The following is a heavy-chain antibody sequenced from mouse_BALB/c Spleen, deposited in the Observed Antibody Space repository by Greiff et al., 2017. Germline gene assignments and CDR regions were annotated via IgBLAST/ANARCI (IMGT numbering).Heavy chain of an antibody. CDR1: GYTFTSYW. Sequence: QVQLQQSGAELAKPGASVKMSCKASGYTFTSYWMHWVKQRPGQGLEWIGYINPSTGYTEYNQKFKDKATLTADKSSSTAYMQLSSLTSEDSAVYYCARLWSYAMDYWGQGTSVTVSS. D-gene: IGHD1-1*02. V-gene: IGHV1-7*01. CDR3: ARLWSYAMDY. CDR2: INPSTGYT. J-gene: IGHJ4*01.